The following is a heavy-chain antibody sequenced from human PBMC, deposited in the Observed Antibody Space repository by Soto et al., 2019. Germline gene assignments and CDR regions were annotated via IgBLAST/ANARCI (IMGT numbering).Heavy chain of an antibody. V-gene: IGHV3-11*06. J-gene: IGHJ6*02. CDR1: GFTFSDYY. Sequence: GSLRLSCAASGFTFSDYYMSWIRQAPGKGLGWVSYISSSSSYTNYADSVKGRFTISRDNAKNSLYLQMNSLRAEDTAVYYCARGLRYPSYYYYGMDVWGQGTTVTVSS. CDR3: ARGLRYPSYYYYGMDV. CDR2: ISSSSSYT. D-gene: IGHD3-9*01.